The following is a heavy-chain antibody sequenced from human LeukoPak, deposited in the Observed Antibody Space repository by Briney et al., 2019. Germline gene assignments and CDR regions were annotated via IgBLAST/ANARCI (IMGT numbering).Heavy chain of an antibody. D-gene: IGHD6-19*01. CDR3: ARHEIGEDGSGWYFS. CDR1: GYSFSNYW. V-gene: IGHV5-51*01. J-gene: IGHJ1*01. Sequence: GEALKISCKGPGYSFSNYWITWVRQMPGKGLGWMGFIYPGDSQTRYSPSLQGQVTISADRSIRTAYLNWSSLKASDTAMYDSARHEIGEDGSGWYFSWGQGTLVTVSS. CDR2: IYPGDSQT.